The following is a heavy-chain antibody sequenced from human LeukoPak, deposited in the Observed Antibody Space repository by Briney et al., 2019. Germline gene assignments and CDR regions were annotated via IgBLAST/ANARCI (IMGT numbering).Heavy chain of an antibody. CDR3: ARHRPHLNTVMITGIDY. Sequence: ASVMVSCKASGYTFSNYGIGWVRQAPGQGLEWMGWISAYNGNTNYAQIVQGRVTMTTDTSTSTVYMELRSLISDDTAVYYCARHRPHLNTVMITGIDYWGQGTLVTVSS. V-gene: IGHV1-18*01. D-gene: IGHD5-18*01. CDR1: GYTFSNYG. CDR2: ISAYNGNT. J-gene: IGHJ4*02.